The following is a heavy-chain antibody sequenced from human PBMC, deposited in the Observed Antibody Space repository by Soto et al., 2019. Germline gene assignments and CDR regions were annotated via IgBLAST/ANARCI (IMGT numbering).Heavy chain of an antibody. CDR3: ARRYSSAFDI. D-gene: IGHD6-13*01. Sequence: QVQLQESGPGLVKPSETLSLTCTVSGGSISSYYWSWVRQPPGKGLEWIGYIYYSGSPKYNPSLKRRVTRSVDTSKNQCSLKLSSVTAADTAVYYCARRYSSAFDIWGQGTMVTVSS. CDR2: IYYSGSP. CDR1: GGSISSYY. V-gene: IGHV4-59*08. J-gene: IGHJ3*02.